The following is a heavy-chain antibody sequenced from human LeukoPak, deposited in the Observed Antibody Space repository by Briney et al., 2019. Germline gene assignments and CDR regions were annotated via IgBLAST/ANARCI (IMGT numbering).Heavy chain of an antibody. CDR2: IYTSGST. CDR1: GGSISSYC. D-gene: IGHD2-2*01. J-gene: IGHJ5*02. CDR3: ARDVSRVVVGSFDP. V-gene: IGHV4-4*07. Sequence: PSETLSLTCTVSGGSISSYCWSWIRQPAGKGLEWIGRIYTSGSTNYNPSLKSRVTMSVDTSKNQLSLKLSSVTAADTAVYYCARDVSRVVVGSFDPWGQGTLVTVSS.